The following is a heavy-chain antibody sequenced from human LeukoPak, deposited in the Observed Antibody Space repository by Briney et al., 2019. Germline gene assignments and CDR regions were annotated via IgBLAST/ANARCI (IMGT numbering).Heavy chain of an antibody. Sequence: PSETLSLTCAVSGYSISSGYYWGWIRQPPGKGLEWIGSIYHSGSTYYNPSLKSRVTISVDTSKNQFSLKLSSVTAADTAVYYCASEQIVLMVYAQKAAFDIWGQGTMVTVSS. J-gene: IGHJ3*02. CDR3: ASEQIVLMVYAQKAAFDI. CDR2: IYHSGST. CDR1: GYSISSGYY. D-gene: IGHD2-8*01. V-gene: IGHV4-38-2*01.